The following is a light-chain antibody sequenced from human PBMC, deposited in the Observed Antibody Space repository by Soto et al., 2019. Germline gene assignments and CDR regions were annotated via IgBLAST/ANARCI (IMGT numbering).Light chain of an antibody. CDR1: QSVSSN. CDR3: QQYNNWPGYT. J-gene: IGKJ2*01. CDR2: GAS. Sequence: DIVMTQSPATLSVSPGERATLSCRASQSVSSNLAWYQQKPGQAPRLLIYGASTRATGIPARFSGSGSGTEFTLTISSLQSEDFAVYYCQQYNNWPGYTFDQGTKLEIK. V-gene: IGKV3-15*01.